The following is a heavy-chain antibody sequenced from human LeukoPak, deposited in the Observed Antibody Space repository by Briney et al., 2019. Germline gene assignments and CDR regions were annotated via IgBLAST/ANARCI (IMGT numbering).Heavy chain of an antibody. CDR1: GFTFSSYA. CDR2: ISGSGGST. D-gene: IGHD3-3*01. V-gene: IGHV3-23*01. CDR3: AKDRPFTIFGVANDAFDI. Sequence: AGGSLRLSCAASGFTFSSYAMSWVRQPPGKGLEWVSAISGSGGSTYYADSVKGRFTISRDNSKNTPYLQMNSLRAEDTAVYYCAKDRPFTIFGVANDAFDIWGQGTMVTVSS. J-gene: IGHJ3*02.